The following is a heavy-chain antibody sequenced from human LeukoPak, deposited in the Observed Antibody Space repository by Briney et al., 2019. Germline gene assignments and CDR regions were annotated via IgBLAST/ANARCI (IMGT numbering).Heavy chain of an antibody. V-gene: IGHV3-7*01. J-gene: IGHJ6*02. CDR2: IKQDGSEK. CDR1: GFTFSSYW. CDR3: ARDSQSSTHYSGSYYYYYYAMDV. D-gene: IGHD3-10*01. Sequence: GGSLRLSCAASGFTFSSYWMSWVRQAPGKGLEWVANIKQDGSEKYYVDSVKGRFTISRDNSKNTLYLQMDSLGAEDTAVYYCARDSQSSTHYSGSYYYYYYAMDVWGQGTTVTVSS.